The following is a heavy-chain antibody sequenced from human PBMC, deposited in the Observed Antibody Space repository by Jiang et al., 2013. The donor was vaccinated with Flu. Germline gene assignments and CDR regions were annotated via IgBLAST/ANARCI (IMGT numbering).Heavy chain of an antibody. V-gene: IGHV6-1*01. J-gene: IGHJ4*02. CDR3: AKGSGVTNAGGFDY. CDR2: TYYRSKWYN. CDR1: GDSVSSNSAA. Sequence: QTLSLTCAISGDSVSSNSAAWNWIRQSPSRGLEWLGRTYYRSKWYNDYAVSVKSRITINPDTSKNQFSLQLNSVTPEDTAVYYCAKGSGVTNAGGFDYWGQGTPVTASS. D-gene: IGHD4-17*01.